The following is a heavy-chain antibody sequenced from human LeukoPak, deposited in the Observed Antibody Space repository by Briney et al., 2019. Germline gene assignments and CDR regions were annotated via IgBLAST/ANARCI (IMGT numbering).Heavy chain of an antibody. J-gene: IGHJ4*02. CDR3: ARGWRMVRGVRFDY. CDR1: GGSISSNSYY. D-gene: IGHD3-10*01. CDR2: IYYSGST. Sequence: SETLSLTCTVSGGSISSNSYYWGWIRQPPGKGLKWIGSIYYSGSTYYNPSLKSRVTISVDTSKNQFSLKLSSVTAADTAVYYCARGWRMVRGVRFDYWGQGTLVTVSS. V-gene: IGHV4-39*07.